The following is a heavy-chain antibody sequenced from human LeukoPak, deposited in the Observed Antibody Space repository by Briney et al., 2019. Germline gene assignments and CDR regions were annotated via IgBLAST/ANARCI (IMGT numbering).Heavy chain of an antibody. V-gene: IGHV3-23*01. CDR1: GFTFSSYA. CDR2: ISGSGGST. D-gene: IGHD6-19*01. Sequence: GGSPRLSCAASGFTFSSYAMSWVRQAPGKGLGWVSAISGSGGSTYYADSVKGRFTISGDNSKNTLYLQMNSLRAEDTAVYYCAKSEAVAGIADYWGQGTLVTVSS. J-gene: IGHJ4*02. CDR3: AKSEAVAGIADY.